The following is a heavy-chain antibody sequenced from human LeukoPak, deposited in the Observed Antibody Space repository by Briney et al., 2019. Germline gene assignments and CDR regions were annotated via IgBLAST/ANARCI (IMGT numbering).Heavy chain of an antibody. V-gene: IGHV4-34*01. CDR3: ARGHGVVYGYFFPYFDY. CDR1: GDSFIGYY. CDR2: INHSGST. Sequence: SETLSLTCAVYGDSFIGYYWSGIRQPPGKGLEWIGEINHSGSTKYNPSLKSRVTISVDTSKNQFSLKLSSVTAADTAVYYCARGHGVVYGYFFPYFDYWGQGTLVTVSS. D-gene: IGHD5-18*01. J-gene: IGHJ4*02.